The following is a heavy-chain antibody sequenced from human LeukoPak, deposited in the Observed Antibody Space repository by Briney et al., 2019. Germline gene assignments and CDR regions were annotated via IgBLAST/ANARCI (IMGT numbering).Heavy chain of an antibody. CDR1: GFTLSTYG. V-gene: IGHV3-30*18. J-gene: IGHJ3*02. D-gene: IGHD2-21*02. CDR2: ISYDGGNK. Sequence: GGSLRLSCAASGFTLSTYGMHWVRQAPGKGLEWVAVISYDGGNKYYADSVKGRFTISRDNSKNTLYLQMNSLRAEDTAVYYCAKEGGDTGLDAFDIWGQGTMVTVSS. CDR3: AKEGGDTGLDAFDI.